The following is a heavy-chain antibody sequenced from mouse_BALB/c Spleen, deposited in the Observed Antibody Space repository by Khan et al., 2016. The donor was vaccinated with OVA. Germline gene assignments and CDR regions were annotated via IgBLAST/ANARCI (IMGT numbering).Heavy chain of an antibody. Sequence: QVQLQQSGAELVRPGTSVRLSCKTSGYIFTSYWIHWVKQRSGQGLEWIARIYPGTDNTYYNEKFKDKATLTADKSSSTAYLQLSSLKSEDSAVFFCAREEAWYYVDYWGQGTTLTVSS. D-gene: IGHD3-2*02. CDR3: AREEAWYYVDY. J-gene: IGHJ2*01. CDR1: GYIFTSYW. CDR2: IYPGTDNT. V-gene: IGHV1S132*01.